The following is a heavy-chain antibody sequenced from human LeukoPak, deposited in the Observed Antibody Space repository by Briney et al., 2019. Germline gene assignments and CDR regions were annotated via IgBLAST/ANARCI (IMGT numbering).Heavy chain of an antibody. D-gene: IGHD3-22*01. CDR1: GGSISSYY. CDR3: ARHLGIYDSSGYYPFDY. V-gene: IGHV4-59*08. Sequence: SETLSLTCTVSGGSISSYYWSWIRQPPGKGLEWIGYIYYSGSTNYNPSLKSRVTISVDTSKNQFSLKLSSVTAADTAVYYCARHLGIYDSSGYYPFDYWGQGTLVSVSS. J-gene: IGHJ4*02. CDR2: IYYSGST.